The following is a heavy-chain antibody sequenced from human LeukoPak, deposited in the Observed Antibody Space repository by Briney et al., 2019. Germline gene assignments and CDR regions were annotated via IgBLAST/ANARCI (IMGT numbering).Heavy chain of an antibody. CDR3: AAGTHSSSWDPTD. J-gene: IGHJ4*02. CDR1: GGSISSYY. V-gene: IGHV4-59*01. Sequence: SETLSLTCTVSGGSISSYYWSWIREPTGKGLEWMGYLYYSGSTNYNPSLKRRVTISVDTSKNQLSPKLSSVTAADTAVYYCAAGTHSSSWDPTDWGQGTLVTVSS. CDR2: LYYSGST. D-gene: IGHD6-13*01.